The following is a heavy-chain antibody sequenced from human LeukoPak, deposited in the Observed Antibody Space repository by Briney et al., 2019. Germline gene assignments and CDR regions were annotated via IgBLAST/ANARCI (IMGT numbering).Heavy chain of an antibody. CDR3: KSGGAAPGSFDN. CDR2: IKYDGDEE. CDR1: GFTFSSYS. Sequence: PGGSLRLSCAASGFTFSSYSMNWVRQAPGKGLEWVANIKYDGDEEYYVDSVKGRFTISRDNAKNSLYLQLNSLRVEDTAVYYCKSGGAAPGSFDNWGQGTLVTVSS. V-gene: IGHV3-7*01. J-gene: IGHJ4*02. D-gene: IGHD6-13*01.